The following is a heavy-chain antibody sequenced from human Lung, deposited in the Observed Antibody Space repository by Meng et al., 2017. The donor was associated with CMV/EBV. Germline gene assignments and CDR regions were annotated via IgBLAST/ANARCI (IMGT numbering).Heavy chain of an antibody. D-gene: IGHD6-19*01. CDR1: GYTFTGYY. Sequence: SXXVSXKASGYTFTGYYMHWVRQAPGQGLEWMGWINPSSGGTNYAQKFQGRVTMTRDTSISTAYMELSRLRSDDTAVYYCARDPPPDPGIAVAGFFDPXGQGXLVTVSS. J-gene: IGHJ5*02. CDR2: INPSSGGT. V-gene: IGHV1-2*02. CDR3: ARDPPPDPGIAVAGFFDP.